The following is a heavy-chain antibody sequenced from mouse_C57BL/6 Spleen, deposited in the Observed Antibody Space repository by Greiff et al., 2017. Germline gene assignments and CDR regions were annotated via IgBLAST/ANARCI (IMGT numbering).Heavy chain of an antibody. CDR3: ARPRLSRGAMDY. CDR2: IYPGDGDT. Sequence: VQLVESGAELVKPGASVKISCKASGYAFSSYWMNWVKQRPGKGLEWIGQIYPGDGDTNYNGKFKGKATLTADKSSSTAYMQLSSLTSEDSAVYFCARPRLSRGAMDYWGQGTSVTVSS. J-gene: IGHJ4*01. CDR1: GYAFSSYW. D-gene: IGHD1-1*01. V-gene: IGHV1-80*01.